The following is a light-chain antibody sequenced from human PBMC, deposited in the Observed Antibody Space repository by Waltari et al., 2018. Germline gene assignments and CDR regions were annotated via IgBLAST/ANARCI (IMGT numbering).Light chain of an antibody. V-gene: IGKV2D-29*01. CDR3: MQGIRFPS. Sequence: VVTQTPLRLSVTPGQAANIPCKSGQRPLETGWETSLSWYFQRPGQPQQLLISEASKRVSGVPDRFSGSGSGTDFTLKISRVEAEDVGVYYCMQGIRFPSFGGGTTVEIK. CDR2: EAS. CDR1: QRPLETGWETS. J-gene: IGKJ4*01.